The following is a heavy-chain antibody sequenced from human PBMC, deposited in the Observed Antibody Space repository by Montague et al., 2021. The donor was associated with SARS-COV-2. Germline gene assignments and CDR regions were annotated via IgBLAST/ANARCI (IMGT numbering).Heavy chain of an antibody. D-gene: IGHD2-2*01. V-gene: IGHV4-61*02. CDR3: ARSSGGYCSSTSCYAYYYYYMDV. CDR1: GGSISSGSYY. Sequence: TLSLTCTVSGGSISSGSYYWSWIRQPAGKGLEWIGRIYTSGSTNYNPSLKSRVTISVDTSKNQFSLKLSSVTAAGTAVYYCARSSGGYCSSTSCYAYYYYYMDVWGKGTTVTVSS. CDR2: IYTSGST. J-gene: IGHJ6*03.